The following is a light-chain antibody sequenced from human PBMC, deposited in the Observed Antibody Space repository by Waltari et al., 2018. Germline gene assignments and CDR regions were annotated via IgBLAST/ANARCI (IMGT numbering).Light chain of an antibody. Sequence: QPALTQPPSASGSPGQSVTISCTGTSRDVGPYVSWYQQHPGKAPQLMIYGVNKRPSGVPDRFSGSKSGNTASLTVSGLQADDEADYYCYSSAGSNNWVFGGVTKLTVL. CDR2: GVN. J-gene: IGLJ3*02. CDR3: YSSAGSNNWV. CDR1: SRDVGPY. V-gene: IGLV2-8*01.